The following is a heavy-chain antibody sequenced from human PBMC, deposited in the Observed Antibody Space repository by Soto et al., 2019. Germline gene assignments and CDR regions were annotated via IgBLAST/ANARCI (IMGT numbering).Heavy chain of an antibody. CDR2: ISYDGSNK. Sequence: GGSLRLSCAASGFTFSSYGMHWVRQAPGKGLAWVAVISYDGSNKYYADSVKGRFTISRDNSKNTLYLQMNSPRAEDTAVYYCAKDWYYDILIGYYQVPHSGMDFWGPGTLVTVS. CDR3: AKDWYYDILIGYYQVPHSGMDF. J-gene: IGHJ6*02. CDR1: GFTFSSYG. D-gene: IGHD3-9*01. V-gene: IGHV3-30*18.